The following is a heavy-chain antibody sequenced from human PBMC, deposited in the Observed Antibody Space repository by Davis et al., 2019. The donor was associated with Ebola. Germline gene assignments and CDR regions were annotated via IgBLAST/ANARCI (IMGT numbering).Heavy chain of an antibody. CDR1: GDSVSSNSAS. V-gene: IGHV6-1*01. CDR2: TYYRSKWYT. J-gene: IGHJ6*02. Sequence: MPSETLSLTCAISGDSVSSNSASWNWIRQSPSRGLEWLGRTYYRSKWYTDHAVSVKSRMTINPDTSKNQFSLQLNSVTPEDTAVYYCARDAAATFGMDAWGQGTTVTVSS. CDR3: ARDAAATFGMDA. D-gene: IGHD2-15*01.